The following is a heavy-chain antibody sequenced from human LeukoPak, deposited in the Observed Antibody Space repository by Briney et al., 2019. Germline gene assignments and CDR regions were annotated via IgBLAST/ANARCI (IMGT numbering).Heavy chain of an antibody. CDR2: INPNSGGT. V-gene: IGHV1-2*06. Sequence: ASVKVSCKPPRYTFTGYYMHWVRQAPGQGLEWMGRINPNSGGTNYAQKFQGRVTLTRDTSISTAYMELSRLRSDDTAVYYCASNTYCSSTSCSAGDFDYWGQGNLVTVSS. CDR1: RYTFTGYY. CDR3: ASNTYCSSTSCSAGDFDY. J-gene: IGHJ4*02. D-gene: IGHD2-2*01.